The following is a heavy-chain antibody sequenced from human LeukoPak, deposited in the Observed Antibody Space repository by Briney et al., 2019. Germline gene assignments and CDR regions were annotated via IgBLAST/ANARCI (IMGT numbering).Heavy chain of an antibody. Sequence: ASVKVSCKASGYTFTGYYMHWVRQAPGQGLEWMGWINPNSGGTNYAQKFQGRVTMTRETSISTAYMELSRLRSDDTAVYYCAREEGYGDSRDYYYMDVWGKGTTVTISS. CDR2: INPNSGGT. D-gene: IGHD4-17*01. CDR1: GYTFTGYY. CDR3: AREEGYGDSRDYYYMDV. V-gene: IGHV1-2*02. J-gene: IGHJ6*03.